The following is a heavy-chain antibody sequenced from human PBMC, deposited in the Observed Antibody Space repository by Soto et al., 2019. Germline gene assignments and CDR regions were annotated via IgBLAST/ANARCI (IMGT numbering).Heavy chain of an antibody. CDR2: ISGSGGST. Sequence: GGSLRLSCAASGFTFSSYAMSWVRQAPGKGLEWVSAISGSGGSTYYADSVKGRFTISRDNSKNTLYLQMNSLRAEDTAVYYCAKGAVAGTGYYYYMDVWGKGTTVTVSS. J-gene: IGHJ6*03. CDR3: AKGAVAGTGYYYYMDV. V-gene: IGHV3-23*01. CDR1: GFTFSSYA. D-gene: IGHD6-19*01.